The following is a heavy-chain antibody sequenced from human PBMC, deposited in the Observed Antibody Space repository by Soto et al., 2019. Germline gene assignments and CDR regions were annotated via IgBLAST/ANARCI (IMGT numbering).Heavy chain of an antibody. CDR2: ISYDGSNK. J-gene: IGHJ4*02. CDR3: AKGGHNLEITLGY. V-gene: IGHV3-30*18. Sequence: QVQLVESGGGVVQPGRSLRLSCAASGFTFSSYGKHWVRQAPGKGLEWVAVISYDGSNKYYADSVKGRFTISRDNSKNTLYLQMNSLRAEDTAVYYCAKGGHNLEITLGYWGQGTLVTVSS. D-gene: IGHD1-1*01. CDR1: GFTFSSYG.